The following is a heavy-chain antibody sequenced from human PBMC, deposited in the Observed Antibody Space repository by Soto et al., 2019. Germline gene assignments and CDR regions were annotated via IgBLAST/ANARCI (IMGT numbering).Heavy chain of an antibody. V-gene: IGHV1-2*02. CDR1: GSTLTGHY. CDR3: ARASGFYDACEI. J-gene: IGHJ3*02. CDR2: INPNNGGT. Sequence: QVQLVQSGAEVKKPGASVKVSCKASGSTLTGHYMHWVRQAPGQGLEWMGWINPNNGGTKYAQKFQVSVTKTMDTTISTAYVEPIRLRSDDSAVDYCARASGFYDACEIWRDGTMGSVAS.